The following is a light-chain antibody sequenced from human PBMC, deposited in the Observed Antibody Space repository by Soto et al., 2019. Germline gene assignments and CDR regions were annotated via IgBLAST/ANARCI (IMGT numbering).Light chain of an antibody. CDR2: AAS. V-gene: IGKV1-9*01. CDR1: QGISSY. CDR3: QQLNSYPP. Sequence: IRLTQSPSSLSASVGDRVTITCRASQGISSYLAWYQQKPGKAPKLLIYAASTLQSGVPSRFSGSGSGTDFTLTISSLQPEDFATYYCQQLNSYPPFGQGTKLEIK. J-gene: IGKJ2*01.